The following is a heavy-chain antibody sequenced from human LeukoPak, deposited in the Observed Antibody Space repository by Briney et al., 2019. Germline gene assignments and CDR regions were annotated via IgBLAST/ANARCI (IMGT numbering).Heavy chain of an antibody. V-gene: IGHV4-34*01. J-gene: IGHJ3*02. CDR1: GGSFSGYY. D-gene: IGHD3-10*01. CDR2: INHSGST. CDR3: ARRRRITMVRGVTKGAFDI. Sequence: SETLSLTCAVYGGSFSGYYWSWIRQPPGKGLEWIGEINHSGSTNYNPSLKSRVTISVDTSKNQFSLKLSSVTAADTAVYYCARRRRITMVRGVTKGAFDIWGQGTMVTVSS.